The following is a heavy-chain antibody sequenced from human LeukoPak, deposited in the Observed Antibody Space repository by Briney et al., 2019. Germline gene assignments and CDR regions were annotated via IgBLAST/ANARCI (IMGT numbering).Heavy chain of an antibody. Sequence: GGSQRLSCAASGFTFTTFWMNWVRQAPGEGLVWVSLINTDGRTTTYADSVKGRFTISRDNAKNTLYLQMNSLRAEDTAVYYCARDLHGSPDWWGQGTLVSASS. J-gene: IGHJ1*01. D-gene: IGHD3-9*01. CDR3: ARDLHGSPDW. CDR2: INTDGRTT. V-gene: IGHV3-74*01. CDR1: GFTFTTFW.